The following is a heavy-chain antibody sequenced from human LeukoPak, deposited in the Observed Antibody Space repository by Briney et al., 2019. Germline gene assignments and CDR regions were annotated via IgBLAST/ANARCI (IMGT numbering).Heavy chain of an antibody. CDR2: MNPNSGNT. J-gene: IGHJ6*03. D-gene: IGHD3-10*01. CDR3: ARDSVVRGVSSYYMDV. V-gene: IGHV1-8*01. CDR1: GYTFTSYD. Sequence: GASVKVSCKASGYTFTSYDINWVRQATGQGLEWMGWMNPNSGNTGYAQKFQGRVTMTRNTSISTAYMELSSLRSEDTAVYYCARDSVVRGVSSYYMDVWGKGTTVTVSS.